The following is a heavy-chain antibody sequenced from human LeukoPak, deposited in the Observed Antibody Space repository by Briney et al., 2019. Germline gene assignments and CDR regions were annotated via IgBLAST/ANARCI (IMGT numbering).Heavy chain of an antibody. Sequence: GASVKVSCKASGGTFSSYAISWVRQAPGQGLEWMGGIIPIFGTANYAQKFQGRVTITADESTSTAYMELSSLRSEDTAVYYRARDHVTTGVYYYYYGMDVWGQGTTVTVSS. J-gene: IGHJ6*02. CDR1: GGTFSSYA. CDR3: ARDHVTTGVYYYYYGMDV. CDR2: IIPIFGTA. V-gene: IGHV1-69*13. D-gene: IGHD3-3*01.